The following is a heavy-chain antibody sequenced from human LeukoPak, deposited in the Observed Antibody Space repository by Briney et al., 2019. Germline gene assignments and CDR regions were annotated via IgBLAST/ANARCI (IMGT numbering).Heavy chain of an antibody. Sequence: GASVKVSCKASGYTFTNYGLSWVRQAPGQGLEWMGWINPNSGGTNYAQKFQGRVTMTRDTSISTAYMELSRLRSDDTAVYYCARGAHNRGWFDYWGQGTLVTVSS. D-gene: IGHD1-14*01. CDR2: INPNSGGT. CDR1: GYTFTNYG. CDR3: ARGAHNRGWFDY. V-gene: IGHV1-2*02. J-gene: IGHJ4*02.